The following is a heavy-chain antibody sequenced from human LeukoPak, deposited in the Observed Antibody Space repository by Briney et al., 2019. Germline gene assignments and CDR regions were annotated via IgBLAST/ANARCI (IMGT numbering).Heavy chain of an antibody. V-gene: IGHV3-21*01. D-gene: IGHD2-15*01. CDR1: GFTFSSYS. Sequence: GGSLLLSCAASGFTFSSYSMNWVRQAPGKGLEWVSSISSSSSYIYYADSVKGRFTISRDNARNSLYLQMNSLRAEDTAVYYCARDGLAAATLHWCFDLWGQGTLVTVSS. CDR3: ARDGLAAATLHWCFDL. J-gene: IGHJ5*02. CDR2: ISSSSSYI.